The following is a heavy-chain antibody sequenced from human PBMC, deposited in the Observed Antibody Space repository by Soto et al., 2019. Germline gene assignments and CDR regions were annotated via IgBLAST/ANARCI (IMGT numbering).Heavy chain of an antibody. CDR1: GFDFKTYG. J-gene: IGHJ4*02. CDR2: IGFDGTNI. Sequence: QGQLVESGGGVVHPGRSLRLSCVASGFDFKTYGMHWVRQAPGKGLEWVAVIGFDGTNIHYADSVRGRFSISRDNFENKVSKQMNSLRVEYPSLYYCVRTACFIYDCSYRGVRWGQGTLVTV. V-gene: IGHV3-33*01. D-gene: IGHD2-21*02. CDR3: VRTACFIYDCSYRGVR.